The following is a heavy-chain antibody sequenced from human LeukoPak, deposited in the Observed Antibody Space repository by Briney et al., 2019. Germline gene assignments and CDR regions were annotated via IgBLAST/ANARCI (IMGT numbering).Heavy chain of an antibody. D-gene: IGHD3-10*01. Sequence: PGGSLRLSCAASGLSFSTYDMNWVRQAPGKGLEWVSYISSSSSTIYYADSVKGRFTISRDNAKNSLYLQMNSLRAEDTAVYYCARDMGRALDYWGQGTLVTVSS. CDR3: ARDMGRALDY. CDR2: ISSSSSTI. V-gene: IGHV3-48*01. CDR1: GLSFSTYD. J-gene: IGHJ4*02.